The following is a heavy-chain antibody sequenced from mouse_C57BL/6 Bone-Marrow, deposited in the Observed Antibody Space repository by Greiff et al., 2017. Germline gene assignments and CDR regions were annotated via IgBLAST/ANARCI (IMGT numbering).Heavy chain of an antibody. D-gene: IGHD1-1*01. CDR3: ARALITTVVANYAMDY. Sequence: VQLQQSGPELVKPGASVKMSCKASGYTFTDYNMHWVKQSHGKSLEWIGYINPNNGGTSYNQKFKGKATLTVNTSSSTAYMELRSLTSEDAAVYYCARALITTVVANYAMDYWGQGTSVTVSS. CDR2: INPNNGGT. V-gene: IGHV1-22*01. J-gene: IGHJ4*01. CDR1: GYTFTDYN.